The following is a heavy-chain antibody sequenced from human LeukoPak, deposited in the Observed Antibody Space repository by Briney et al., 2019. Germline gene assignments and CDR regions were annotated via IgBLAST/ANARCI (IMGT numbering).Heavy chain of an antibody. CDR1: GGSISSYY. J-gene: IGHJ4*02. CDR2: IYYSGST. Sequence: SETLSLTCTVSGGSISSYYWSWIRQPPGKGLEWIGYIYYSGSTNYNPSLKSRVTISVDTSKNQFSLKLSSVTAADTAVYYCARNEQWLGFPYFDYWGQGTLVTVSS. V-gene: IGHV4-59*01. CDR3: ARNEQWLGFPYFDY. D-gene: IGHD6-19*01.